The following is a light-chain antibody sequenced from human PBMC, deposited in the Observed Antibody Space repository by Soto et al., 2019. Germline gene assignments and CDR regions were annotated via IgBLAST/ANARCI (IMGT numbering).Light chain of an antibody. CDR2: GNN. V-gene: IGLV1-40*01. CDR1: SSNIGAGYE. Sequence: QSVLTQPPSVSGAPGQRVTISCTGSSSNIGAGYEVHWYQQLPGTAPKLLIYGNNNRPSGVPDRFSGSKSGTSGSLAITGLQAEDEADYYCQSYDSSLSGYVFGTGTKLTDL. CDR3: QSYDSSLSGYV. J-gene: IGLJ1*01.